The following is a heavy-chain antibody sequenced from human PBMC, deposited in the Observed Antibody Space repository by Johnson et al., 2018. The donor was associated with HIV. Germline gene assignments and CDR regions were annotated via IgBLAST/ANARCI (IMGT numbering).Heavy chain of an antibody. Sequence: VQLVESGGGLVQPGGSLRLSCAASGFTFSSYWMSWVRQAPGKGLEWVANIKQDGSEKYYVDSVKGRFTISSDNAKNSLYLQMNSLRAEDTAVYYCARRNRSYDILTGYYQGDAFDMWGQGTMVTVSS. CDR2: IKQDGSEK. CDR1: GFTFSSYW. D-gene: IGHD3-9*01. V-gene: IGHV3-7*01. CDR3: ARRNRSYDILTGYYQGDAFDM. J-gene: IGHJ3*02.